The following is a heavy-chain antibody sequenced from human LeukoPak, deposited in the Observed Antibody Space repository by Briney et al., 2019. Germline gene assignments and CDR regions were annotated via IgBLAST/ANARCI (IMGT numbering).Heavy chain of an antibody. J-gene: IGHJ6*02. V-gene: IGHV3-7*01. Sequence: PGGSLRLSCAASGFTLSSYAMSWVRQAPGKGLEWVANIKQDGSEKYYVDSVKGRFTISRDNAKNSLYLQMNSLRAEDTAVYYCARDKVGSGNHYYYGMDVWGQGTTVTVSS. CDR2: IKQDGSEK. D-gene: IGHD3-10*01. CDR1: GFTLSSYA. CDR3: ARDKVGSGNHYYYGMDV.